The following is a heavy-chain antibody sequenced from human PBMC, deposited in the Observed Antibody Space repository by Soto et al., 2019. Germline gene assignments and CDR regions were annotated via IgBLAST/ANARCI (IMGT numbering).Heavy chain of an antibody. D-gene: IGHD3-10*01. Sequence: QVQLVQSGAEEKKPGASVKVSCKASGYTFTSYGMHWVRQAPGQRLEWMGWINAGNGNTKYSQKFQGRFTITRDTSASTAYMELSSLRSEDTAVYYCARGLGGARTYFDYWGQGTLVTVSS. J-gene: IGHJ4*02. V-gene: IGHV1-3*05. CDR1: GYTFTSYG. CDR2: INAGNGNT. CDR3: ARGLGGARTYFDY.